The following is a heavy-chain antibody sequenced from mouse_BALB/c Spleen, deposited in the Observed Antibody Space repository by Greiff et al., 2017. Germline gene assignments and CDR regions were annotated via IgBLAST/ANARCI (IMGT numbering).Heavy chain of an antibody. J-gene: IGHJ3*01. V-gene: IGHV1S137*01. CDR1: GYTFTDYA. Sequence: VQLQQSGAELVRPGVSVKISCKGSGYTFTDYAMHWVKQSHAKSLEWIGVISTYYGDASYNQKFKGKATMTVDKSSSTAYMELARLTSEDSAIYYCARAGDYDKRPWFAYWGQGTLVTVSA. CDR2: ISTYYGDA. D-gene: IGHD2-4*01. CDR3: ARAGDYDKRPWFAY.